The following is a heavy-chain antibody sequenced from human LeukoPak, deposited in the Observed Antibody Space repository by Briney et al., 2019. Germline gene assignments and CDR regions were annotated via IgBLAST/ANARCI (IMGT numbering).Heavy chain of an antibody. V-gene: IGHV4-59*11. CDR2: IYYSGST. J-gene: IGHJ5*02. D-gene: IGHD3-22*01. Sequence: SETLSLTCTVSGGSISSHYWSWIRQPPGKGLEWIGYIYYSGSTNYNPSLKSRVTISVDTSKNQFSLKLSSVTAADTAVYSCARESGSDSSGYLGAGWFDPWGQGTLVTVSS. CDR1: GGSISSHY. CDR3: ARESGSDSSGYLGAGWFDP.